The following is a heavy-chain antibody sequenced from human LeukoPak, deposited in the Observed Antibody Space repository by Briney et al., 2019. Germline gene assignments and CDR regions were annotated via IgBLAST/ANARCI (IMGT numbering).Heavy chain of an antibody. D-gene: IGHD3-9*01. CDR2: IKSKTDGGTT. CDR3: TARYFDWLFQDY. V-gene: IGHV3-15*01. J-gene: IGHJ4*02. Sequence: PGGSLRLSCAASGFTFSSYWMSWVRQAPGKGLEWVGRIKSKTDGGTTDYAAPVKGRFTISRDDSKNTLYLQMNSLKTEDTAVYYCTARYFDWLFQDYWGQETLATVSS. CDR1: GFTFSSYW.